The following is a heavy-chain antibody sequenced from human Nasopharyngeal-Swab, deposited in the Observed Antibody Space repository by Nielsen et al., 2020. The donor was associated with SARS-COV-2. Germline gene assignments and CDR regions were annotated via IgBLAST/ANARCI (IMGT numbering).Heavy chain of an antibody. CDR1: GYTFTSYA. CDR3: ARIGLAAAGTFTY. Sequence: ASVKVSCKASGYTFTSYAMHWVRQAPGQRLEWMGWINAGNGNTKYSQKFQGRVTITRDTSASTAYMELSSLRSEDTAVYYCARIGLAAAGTFTYWGQGTLVTVSS. D-gene: IGHD6-13*01. CDR2: INAGNGNT. J-gene: IGHJ4*02. V-gene: IGHV1-3*01.